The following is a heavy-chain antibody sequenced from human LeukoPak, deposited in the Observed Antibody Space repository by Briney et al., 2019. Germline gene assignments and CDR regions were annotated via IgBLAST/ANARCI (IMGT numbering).Heavy chain of an antibody. CDR2: ISSSSSYT. J-gene: IGHJ4*02. V-gene: IGHV3-11*06. CDR3: ARAKAEVSRTFDY. Sequence: PGGSLRLSCAASGFTFSDYYMSWIRQAPGKGLEWVSYISSSSSYTNYADSVKGRFTISRDNAKNSLYLQMNSLRAEDTAVYYCARAKAEVSRTFDYWGRGTLVTVSS. D-gene: IGHD1-14*01. CDR1: GFTFSDYY.